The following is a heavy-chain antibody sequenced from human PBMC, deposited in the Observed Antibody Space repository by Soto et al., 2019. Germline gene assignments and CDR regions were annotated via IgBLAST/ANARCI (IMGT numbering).Heavy chain of an antibody. CDR2: ISGSGGST. Sequence: PGGSLRLSCAASGFTFSSYAMSWVRQAPGKGLEWVSAISGSGGSTYYADSVKGRFTISRDNSKNTLYLQMNSLRAEDTAVYYCARDLKVTHNVYGMDVWGQGTTVTVSS. CDR1: GFTFSSYA. CDR3: ARDLKVTHNVYGMDV. V-gene: IGHV3-23*01. J-gene: IGHJ6*02. D-gene: IGHD2-21*02.